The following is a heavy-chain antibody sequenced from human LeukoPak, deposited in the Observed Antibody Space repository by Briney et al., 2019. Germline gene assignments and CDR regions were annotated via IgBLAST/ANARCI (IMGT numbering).Heavy chain of an antibody. CDR3: AKVRRPYCSGGSCYGMDV. CDR2: ISGSGGST. D-gene: IGHD2-15*01. J-gene: IGHJ6*04. CDR1: GFTFSSYA. V-gene: IGHV3-23*01. Sequence: GGSLRLSCAASGFTFSSYAMSWVRQAPGKGLEWVSAISGSGGSTYYADSVKGQFTISRDNSKNTLYLQMNSLRAEDTAVYYCAKVRRPYCSGGSCYGMDVWGKGTTVTVSS.